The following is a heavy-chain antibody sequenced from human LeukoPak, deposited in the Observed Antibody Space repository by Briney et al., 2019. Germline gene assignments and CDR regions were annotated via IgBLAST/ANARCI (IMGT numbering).Heavy chain of an antibody. CDR2: INHSGST. D-gene: IGHD6-13*01. Sequence: SETLSLTCAVYGGPFSGYYWSWIRQPPGKGLEWIGEINHSGSTNYNPSLKSRVTISVDTSKNQFSLKLSSVTAADTAVYYCATDRGGSSSWIDYWGQGTLVTVSS. CDR1: GGPFSGYY. J-gene: IGHJ4*02. CDR3: ATDRGGSSSWIDY. V-gene: IGHV4-34*01.